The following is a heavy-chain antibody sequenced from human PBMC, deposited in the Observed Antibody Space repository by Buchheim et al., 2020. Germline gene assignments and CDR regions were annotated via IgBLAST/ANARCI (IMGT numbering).Heavy chain of an antibody. J-gene: IGHJ4*02. V-gene: IGHV5-51*01. CDR1: GYSFPNYW. D-gene: IGHD6-19*01. CDR2: IYPGYSDT. Sequence: DVQLVQSGAEVKKPGESLRISCQGSGYSFPNYWIGWVRQRPGKGLEWIGIIYPGYSDTRYSPSFQGQVTISVDNSISTTYLQWGSLKATDTAMYYCARQRSGWYAVGNWGQGTL. CDR3: ARQRSGWYAVGN.